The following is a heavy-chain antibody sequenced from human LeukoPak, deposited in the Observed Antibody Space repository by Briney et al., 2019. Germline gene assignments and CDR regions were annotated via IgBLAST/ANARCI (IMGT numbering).Heavy chain of an antibody. Sequence: PSETLSLTCAVYGGSFSGYYWSWIRQPPGKGLEWIGYIYYSGSTNYNPSLKSRVTISVDTSKNQFSLKLSSVTAADTAVYYCARSSSIAAGIFDYWGQGTLVTVSS. CDR1: GGSFSGYY. D-gene: IGHD6-6*01. CDR3: ARSSSIAAGIFDY. J-gene: IGHJ4*02. V-gene: IGHV4-59*01. CDR2: IYYSGST.